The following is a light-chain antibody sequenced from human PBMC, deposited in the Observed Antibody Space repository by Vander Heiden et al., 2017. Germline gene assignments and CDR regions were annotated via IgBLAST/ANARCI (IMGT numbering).Light chain of an antibody. J-gene: IGKJ4*01. Sequence: DIQMTQSPSTLSASVGDRVTITCRASQSISSWLAWYQQKPGKAPKLLIYKASNLESGVPSRFSGSGSGTEFTLTISSLQPDDFATYYCQQDNSYPITFGGGTKVEIK. CDR2: KAS. CDR3: QQDNSYPIT. CDR1: QSISSW. V-gene: IGKV1-5*03.